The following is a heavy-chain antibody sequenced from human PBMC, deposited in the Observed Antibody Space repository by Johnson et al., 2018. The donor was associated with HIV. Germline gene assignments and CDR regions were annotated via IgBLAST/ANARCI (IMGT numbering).Heavy chain of an antibody. Sequence: QVTLVESGGGVVQPGRSLRLSCAASGFSFSNYAMHWVRHAPGQGLEWVAVISYDESNKYYAYSAKGRLTISRDNSKNTLYLQMSSLRAGDSAVYYCARVGGSWMLDAFDIWGQGTVVTVSS. CDR2: ISYDESNK. CDR3: ARVGGSWMLDAFDI. D-gene: IGHD3-10*01. J-gene: IGHJ3*02. CDR1: GFSFSNYA. V-gene: IGHV3-30*04.